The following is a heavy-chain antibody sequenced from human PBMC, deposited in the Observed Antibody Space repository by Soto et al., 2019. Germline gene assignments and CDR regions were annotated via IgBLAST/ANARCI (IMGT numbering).Heavy chain of an antibody. J-gene: IGHJ4*02. CDR1: GGSISSNIYY. V-gene: IGHV4-39*07. Sequence: SETLSLTCTVSGGSISSNIYYWGWIRQPPGKGLEWIGNIHYSGSTYYNPSLKSRVTISVDRSKNQFSLKLSSVTAADTAVYYCARGQVVAAQHWGQGTLVTVSS. D-gene: IGHD2-15*01. CDR3: ARGQVVAAQH. CDR2: IHYSGST.